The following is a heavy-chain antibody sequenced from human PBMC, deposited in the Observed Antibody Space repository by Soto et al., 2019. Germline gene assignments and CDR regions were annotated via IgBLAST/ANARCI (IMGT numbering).Heavy chain of an antibody. CDR1: GGSVSSGTYY. CDR2: IYYSGST. J-gene: IGHJ4*02. D-gene: IGHD3-22*01. Sequence: QVQLHASGPGLVKPSETLSLTCTVSGGSVSSGTYYWSWIRQPPGKGLEWIGHIYYSGSTNYNPSLTSRVTISVDTSNNQFSLNLRSVTAADTAVYYCSRDCRDSRDYYSLDYWGQGTLVAVST. CDR3: SRDCRDSRDYYSLDY. V-gene: IGHV4-61*01.